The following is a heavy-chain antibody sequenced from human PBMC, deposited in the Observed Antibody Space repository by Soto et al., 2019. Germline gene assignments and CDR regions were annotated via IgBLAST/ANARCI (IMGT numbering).Heavy chain of an antibody. D-gene: IGHD2-2*01. CDR1: GGTFSSYA. CDR3: ARGRDIVVVPASYYYYYGMDV. J-gene: IGHJ6*02. CDR2: IIPILGIA. V-gene: IGHV1-69*10. Sequence: ASVKASCKASGGTFSSYAISWVRQAPGQGLEWMGGIIPILGIANYAQKFQGRVTITADKSTSTAYMELSSLRSEDTAVYYCARGRDIVVVPASYYYYYGMDVWGQGTTVTVSS.